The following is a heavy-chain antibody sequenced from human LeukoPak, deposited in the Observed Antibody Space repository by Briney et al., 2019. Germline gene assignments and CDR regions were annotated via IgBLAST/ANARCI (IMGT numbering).Heavy chain of an antibody. CDR3: ARDWTGVAGDWYFDL. CDR1: GFTFSDYF. CDR2: ISSSSGSTI. J-gene: IGHJ2*01. D-gene: IGHD3-3*01. Sequence: GGSLRLSCAASGFTFSDYFMSWIRQAPGKGLEWVSYISSSSGSTINYADSVKGRFTISRDNTKNSLYLQMNSLRAEDTAVYYCARDWTGVAGDWYFDLWGRGTLVTVSS. V-gene: IGHV3-11*01.